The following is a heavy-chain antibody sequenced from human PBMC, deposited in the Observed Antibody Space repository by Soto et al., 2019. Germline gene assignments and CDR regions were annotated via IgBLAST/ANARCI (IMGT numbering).Heavy chain of an antibody. CDR3: APIFDSLLFALDS. J-gene: IGHJ4*02. V-gene: IGHV2-5*01. Sequence: TLSLTCTVSCGPLSSGSYYWSWIRQPPGKALEWLALVYWNDDKRYSPSLKSRLTITKDTSKNQVVLTMTNMDPVDTATSYCAPIFDSLLFALDSWGQGTLVTVSA. CDR1: CGPLSSGSYY. CDR2: VYWNDDK. D-gene: IGHD3-9*01.